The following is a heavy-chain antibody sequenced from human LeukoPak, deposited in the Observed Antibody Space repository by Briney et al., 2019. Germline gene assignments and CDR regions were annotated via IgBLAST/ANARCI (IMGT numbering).Heavy chain of an antibody. CDR3: AGVIAVAGTAYYYYMDV. J-gene: IGHJ6*03. V-gene: IGHV1-18*01. CDR1: GYTFTSYG. Sequence: ASVKVSCKASGYTFTSYGISWVRQAPGQGLEWMGWISAYNGNTNYAQKLQGRVTMTTDTSTSTAYMELRSLRSDDTAVYYCAGVIAVAGTAYYYYMDVWGKGTTVTVSS. D-gene: IGHD6-19*01. CDR2: ISAYNGNT.